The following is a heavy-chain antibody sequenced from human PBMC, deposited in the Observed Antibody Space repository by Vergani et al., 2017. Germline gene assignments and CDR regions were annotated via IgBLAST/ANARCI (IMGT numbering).Heavy chain of an antibody. CDR2: ISSNGGST. J-gene: IGHJ4*02. V-gene: IGHV3-64D*06. D-gene: IGHD2-2*01. Sequence: EVQLLESGGGLVQPGGSLRLSCSASGFTFSSYAMHWVRQAPGKGLEYVSAISSNGGSTYYADSVKGRFTISRDNSKNTLYLQMSSLRAEDTAVYYCAKAHEVVPAPPDYWGQGTLVTVSS. CDR1: GFTFSSYA. CDR3: AKAHEVVPAPPDY.